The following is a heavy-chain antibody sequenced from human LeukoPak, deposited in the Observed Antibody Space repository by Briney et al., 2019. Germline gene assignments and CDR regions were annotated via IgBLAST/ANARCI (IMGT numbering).Heavy chain of an antibody. CDR1: GFTFSSYS. Sequence: GGSLRLSCAASGFTFSSYSMNWVRQAPGKGLEWVSYISSSSTIYYADSVKGRFTISRDNAKNSLYLQMNSLRAEDTAVYYCARDSTVTTGVGWGQGTLVTVSS. D-gene: IGHD4-17*01. CDR3: ARDSTVTTGVG. V-gene: IGHV3-48*04. J-gene: IGHJ4*02. CDR2: ISSSSTI.